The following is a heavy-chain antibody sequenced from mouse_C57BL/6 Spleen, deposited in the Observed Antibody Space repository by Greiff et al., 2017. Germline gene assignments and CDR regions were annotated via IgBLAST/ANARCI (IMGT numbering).Heavy chain of an antibody. CDR2: IYPGDGDT. CDR1: GYAFSSSW. V-gene: IGHV1-82*01. Sequence: QVQLQQSGPELVKPGASVKISCKASGYAFSSSWMNWVKQRPGKGLEWIGRIYPGDGDTNYNGKFKGKATLTADKSSSTAYMQLSSLTSEDSAVYVCARSPAGAWYFDVWGTGTTVTVSS. D-gene: IGHD4-1*01. CDR3: ARSPAGAWYFDV. J-gene: IGHJ1*03.